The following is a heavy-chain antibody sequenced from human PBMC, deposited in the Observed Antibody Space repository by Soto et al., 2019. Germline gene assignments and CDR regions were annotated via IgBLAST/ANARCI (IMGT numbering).Heavy chain of an antibody. CDR2: TRNKANSYTT. V-gene: IGHV3-72*01. J-gene: IGHJ4*02. CDR1: GFTFSDHY. CDR3: ARVDDSSGYYLDY. D-gene: IGHD3-22*01. Sequence: EVQLVESGGGLVQPGGSLRLSCAASGFTFSDHYMDWVRQAPGKGLEWVGRTRNKANSYTTEYAASVKGRFTISRDDSKNSLYLKMNSLKTWDTAVYYCARVDDSSGYYLDYWGQGTLVTVSS.